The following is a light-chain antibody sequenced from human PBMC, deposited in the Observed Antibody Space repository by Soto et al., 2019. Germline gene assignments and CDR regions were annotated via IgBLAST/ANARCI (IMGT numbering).Light chain of an antibody. CDR2: GAS. CDR3: QQYNNSPPIT. V-gene: IGKV3D-15*01. CDR1: QSVSSK. Sequence: ETVMTQSPATLSVSPGERATLSCRASQSVSSKLAWYQQKPGQAPRLLIYGASTRATGIPARFSGSGSGTEFTLIISSLQFEDSAVYYYQQYNNSPPITFAQGTRPESK. J-gene: IGKJ5*01.